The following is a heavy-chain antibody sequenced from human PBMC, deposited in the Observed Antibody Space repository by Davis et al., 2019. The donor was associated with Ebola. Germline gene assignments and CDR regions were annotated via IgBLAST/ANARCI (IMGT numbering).Heavy chain of an antibody. V-gene: IGHV3-23*01. CDR2: ISGSAGST. Sequence: PGGSLRLSCAASGFTFSSYAMNWVRQAPGKGLEWVSAISGSAGSTYYADSVKGRFTISRDNSKNTLYLQMNSLRPEDTAVYYCARDSDDYSFDYWGQGTLVTVSS. CDR1: GFTFSSYA. CDR3: ARDSDDYSFDY. D-gene: IGHD4-11*01. J-gene: IGHJ4*02.